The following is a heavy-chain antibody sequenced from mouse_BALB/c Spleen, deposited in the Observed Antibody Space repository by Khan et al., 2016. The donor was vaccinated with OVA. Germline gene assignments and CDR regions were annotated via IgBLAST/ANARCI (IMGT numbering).Heavy chain of an antibody. D-gene: IGHD1-1*01. Sequence: DVKLQESGPGLLKPSQSLSLTCTVTGYSITSDYAWNWIRQFPGNKLGWMAYISYSGSTTYSPSLRSRISITRDTSKNQFFLQLNSVTTEDTATDYCASGRLLLRYPDYFDYWGQGTTLTVSS. CDR3: ASGRLLLRYPDYFDY. J-gene: IGHJ2*01. CDR1: GYSITSDYA. V-gene: IGHV3-2*02. CDR2: ISYSGST.